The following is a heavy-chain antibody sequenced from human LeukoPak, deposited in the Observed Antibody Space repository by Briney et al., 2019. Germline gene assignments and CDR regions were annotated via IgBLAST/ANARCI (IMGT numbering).Heavy chain of an antibody. D-gene: IGHD3-10*01. V-gene: IGHV3-23*01. CDR3: AKGSF. Sequence: GGSLRLSCVVSGFTFSTSAMSWVRQAPGKGLEWVSGISESGGSTYYADSVKGRFTSSRDNSKDTLYLQMNNLRAEDTAAYYCAKGSFWGQGTLVTVSS. CDR1: GFTFSTSA. J-gene: IGHJ4*02. CDR2: ISESGGST.